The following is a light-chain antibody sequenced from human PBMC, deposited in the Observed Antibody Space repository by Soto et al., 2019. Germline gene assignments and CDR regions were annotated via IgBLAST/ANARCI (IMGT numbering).Light chain of an antibody. CDR1: QSVSSSY. V-gene: IGKV3-20*01. J-gene: IGKJ5*01. Sequence: EIVLTQSPGTLSLSPGEGATLSCRASQSVSSSYLAWYQQKPGQAPRLLIYGASSRATDIPDRFSGSGSGTDFTLTISRLEPEDFVVYYCQQYGSSESTFGQGTRLEIK. CDR2: GAS. CDR3: QQYGSSEST.